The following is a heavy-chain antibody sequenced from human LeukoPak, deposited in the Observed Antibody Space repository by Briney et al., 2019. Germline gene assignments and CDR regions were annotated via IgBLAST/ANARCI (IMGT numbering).Heavy chain of an antibody. V-gene: IGHV3-53*01. CDR2: IYSGGGT. CDR3: ARGQVVGATNYFDY. CDR1: GFTVSNHY. Sequence: GGSLRLSCAASGFTVSNHYMNWVRQAPGKGLEWVSVIYSGGGTHYTDSVKGRFTISRDNSKNTLFLQMNNLRAEDTALYYCARGQVVGATNYFDYWGRGTPVTVAS. D-gene: IGHD1-26*01. J-gene: IGHJ4*02.